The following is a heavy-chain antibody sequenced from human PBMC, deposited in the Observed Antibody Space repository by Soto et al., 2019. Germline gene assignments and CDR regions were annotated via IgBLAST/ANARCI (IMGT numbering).Heavy chain of an antibody. CDR3: ARRLVDTTTHAYYYYALDV. V-gene: IGHV3-9*01. CDR1: GFTFDDFA. J-gene: IGHJ6*02. CDR2: MNWNGDSK. D-gene: IGHD6-19*01. Sequence: EVKLVESGGGLVQPGRSLKISCAASGFTFDDFAMHWVRLAPGKGLEWVSGMNWNGDSKAYAASVKGRFTISRDNAKNTLYLEMNSLRGEDSAVYFCARRLVDTTTHAYYYYALDVWGQGTTVTVS.